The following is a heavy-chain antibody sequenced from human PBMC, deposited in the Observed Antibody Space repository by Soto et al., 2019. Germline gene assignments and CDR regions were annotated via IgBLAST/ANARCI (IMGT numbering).Heavy chain of an antibody. CDR2: IHYSGRT. CDR1: NGSISGFY. Sequence: QVQLQESGPGLVKPSETLSLTCSVSNGSISGFYWTWIRQPPGKILEWIGYIHYSGRTDYNPSLTSRAAMSVETAKNQFSLNFKSITAADTAVYYCVRVGVGIGNHFGSWGRGTLVTVSS. V-gene: IGHV4-59*01. D-gene: IGHD1-26*01. CDR3: VRVGVGIGNHFGS. J-gene: IGHJ4*02.